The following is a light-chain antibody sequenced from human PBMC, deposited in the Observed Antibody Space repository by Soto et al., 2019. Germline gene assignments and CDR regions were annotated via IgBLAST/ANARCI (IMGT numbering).Light chain of an antibody. Sequence: EIVMTQSPATLSVSPGERATLSCRASQSVSNNLAWYQQKPGQAPRLLIYGASTRATGIPARFSGSGSGTEFTLTISSLQSEDFAVSYCQQYNNWVFTFGPGTKVDIK. V-gene: IGKV3-15*01. CDR1: QSVSNN. CDR2: GAS. CDR3: QQYNNWVFT. J-gene: IGKJ3*01.